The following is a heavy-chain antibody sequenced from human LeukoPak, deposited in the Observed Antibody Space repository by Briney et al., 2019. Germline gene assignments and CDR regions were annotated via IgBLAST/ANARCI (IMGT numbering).Heavy chain of an antibody. CDR3: AKAVVVGASNFDC. J-gene: IGHJ4*02. CDR2: ISGSGDSA. Sequence: AGGSLILSCAASGFSFSNYGMSWVRQAPGKGLEWVAAISGSGDSAYYADSVKGRVTISRDNSRSTLYLQMSSLRAEDTAVHYCAKAVVVGASNFDCWGQGTLVTVSS. V-gene: IGHV3-23*01. D-gene: IGHD1-26*01. CDR1: GFSFSNYG.